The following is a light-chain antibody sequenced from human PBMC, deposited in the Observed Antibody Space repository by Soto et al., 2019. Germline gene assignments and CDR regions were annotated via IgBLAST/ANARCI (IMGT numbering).Light chain of an antibody. CDR1: QSISNSY. Sequence: EIVLTQSPGTLSLSPGERATLSCRASQSISNSYLAWYQQKPGQAPRLLIYAVSSRATGIPDRFSGSGSGTDFTLTISRLEPEDFGVFFCQQYDQWWTFGLGTQVEVK. CDR2: AVS. CDR3: QQYDQWWT. V-gene: IGKV3-20*01. J-gene: IGKJ1*01.